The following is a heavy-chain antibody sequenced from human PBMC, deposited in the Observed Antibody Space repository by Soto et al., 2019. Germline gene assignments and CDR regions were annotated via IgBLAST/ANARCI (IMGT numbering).Heavy chain of an antibody. D-gene: IGHD5-12*01. J-gene: IGHJ6*03. V-gene: IGHV4-31*03. CDR1: GGSISSGGYY. Sequence: QLQLQESGPGLVKPSQTLSLTCTVSGGSISSGGYYWSWIRQHPGKGLEWIGYIYYSGGTYYNPSLASRLTISVDTSENQFSLKLRSVTAADTAVYYCARKDSGYADYMDVWGKGTTVTVSS. CDR3: ARKDSGYADYMDV. CDR2: IYYSGGT.